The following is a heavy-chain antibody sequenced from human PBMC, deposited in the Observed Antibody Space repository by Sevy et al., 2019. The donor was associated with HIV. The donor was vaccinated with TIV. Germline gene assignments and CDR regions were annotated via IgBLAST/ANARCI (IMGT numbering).Heavy chain of an antibody. CDR2: IYYSGST. D-gene: IGHD3-9*01. J-gene: IGHJ4*02. Sequence: SETLSLTRTVSGRSMTGYYWTWIRQPPGKGLEWIGYIYYSGSTNYNPSLKSRVTISVDTSKNQFSLELSSVTAADTAVYYCARAPPYYDILTGRGYCDYWGQGTLVTVSS. CDR3: ARAPPYYDILTGRGYCDY. CDR1: GRSMTGYY. V-gene: IGHV4-59*01.